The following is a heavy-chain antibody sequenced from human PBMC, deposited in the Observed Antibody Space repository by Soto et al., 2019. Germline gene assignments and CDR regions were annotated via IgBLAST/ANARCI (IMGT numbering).Heavy chain of an antibody. D-gene: IGHD2-2*01. CDR3: AVRYADY. CDR2: IKPDGSQK. CDR1: GFSFSTYW. V-gene: IGHV3-7*01. Sequence: EVQLVESGGGLVQPGGSLRLSCAASGFSFSTYWMTWVRQAPGKGLEWVANIKPDGSQKYYVDSVKGRFTISRDNAKRSVYLQSDSLRVEDPALYFCAVRYADYWGQGALVTVSS. J-gene: IGHJ4*02.